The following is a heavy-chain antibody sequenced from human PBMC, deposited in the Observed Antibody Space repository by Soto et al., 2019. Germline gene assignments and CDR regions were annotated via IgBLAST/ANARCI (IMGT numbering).Heavy chain of an antibody. CDR3: ARVWGGAFDF. Sequence: QVQLQESGPGLVKPSETLSLTCTVSGGSISSYYWSWIRQPPGKGLEWIGYIYYSGSTNYNPSLKSRAPLSVETSKNQFSLKLSSVTAADTAVYYCARVWGGAFDFWGQGTLVTVSS. CDR2: IYYSGST. J-gene: IGHJ3*01. CDR1: GGSISSYY. V-gene: IGHV4-59*01. D-gene: IGHD3-10*01.